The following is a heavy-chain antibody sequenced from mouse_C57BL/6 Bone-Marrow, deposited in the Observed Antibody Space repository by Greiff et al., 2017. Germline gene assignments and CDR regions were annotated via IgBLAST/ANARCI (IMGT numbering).Heavy chain of an antibody. V-gene: IGHV1-55*01. CDR2: IYPGSGST. D-gene: IGHD1-1*01. CDR3: AKEDYCGSSPAWFAY. J-gene: IGHJ3*01. Sequence: QVQLQQPGAELVKPGASVKMSCKASGYTFTSYWITWVKQRPGQGLEWIGDIYPGSGSTNYNEKFKRKATLTVDTSSSTAYMQLSSLTSEDSAVYYGAKEDYCGSSPAWFAYWGQGTLVTVSA. CDR1: GYTFTSYW.